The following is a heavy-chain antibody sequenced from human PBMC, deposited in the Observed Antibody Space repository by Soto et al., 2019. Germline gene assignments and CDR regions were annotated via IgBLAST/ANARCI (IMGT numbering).Heavy chain of an antibody. J-gene: IGHJ5*01. D-gene: IGHD2-15*01. Sequence: EVQLVESGGGLVQPGGSLSLSCAASGFTFSAYSLNWVRQAPGKGQVWVLDISSSSSNAYYADSVNGRFTISRDNAKTSMYLQMNSLGAEDTAVYHCARWVGGESLYLDSWGQGTRVTASS. V-gene: IGHV3-48*01. CDR3: ARWVGGESLYLDS. CDR2: ISSSSSNA. CDR1: GFTFSAYS.